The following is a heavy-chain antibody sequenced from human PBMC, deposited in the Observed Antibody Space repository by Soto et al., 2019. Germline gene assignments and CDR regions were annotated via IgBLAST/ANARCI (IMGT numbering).Heavy chain of an antibody. CDR3: ARDMLPLNDFWSGYYAGSLIFDY. CDR2: ISSSSSYI. CDR1: GFTFSSYS. D-gene: IGHD3-3*01. Sequence: PVGSLRLSCAASGFTFSSYSMNWVRQAPGKGLEWVSSISSSSSYIYYADSVKGRFTISRDNAKNSLYLQMNSLRAEDTAVYYCARDMLPLNDFWSGYYAGSLIFDYWGQGTLVTVSS. V-gene: IGHV3-21*01. J-gene: IGHJ4*02.